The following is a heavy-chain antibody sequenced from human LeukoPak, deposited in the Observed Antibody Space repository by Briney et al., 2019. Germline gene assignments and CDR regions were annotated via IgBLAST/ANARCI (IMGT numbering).Heavy chain of an antibody. Sequence: SETLSLTCTVSGGSISSGGYYWSWIRQHPGKGLEWIGYIYYSGSTYYNPSLKSRVTISVDTSKNQFSLKLSSVTAADTAVYYCARERNDILTGYRRIDPWGQGTLVTVSS. J-gene: IGHJ5*02. CDR2: IYYSGST. D-gene: IGHD3-9*01. CDR1: GGSISSGGYY. V-gene: IGHV4-31*03. CDR3: ARERNDILTGYRRIDP.